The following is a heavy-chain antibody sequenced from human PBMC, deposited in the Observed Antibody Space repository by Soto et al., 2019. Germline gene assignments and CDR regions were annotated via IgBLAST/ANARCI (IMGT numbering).Heavy chain of an antibody. Sequence: QVHLVQSGAEVKKPGASVKVSCQASGHAFTTYGITWVRQAPGQGLEWMGWISAHNGNTNYAQKLQGRVTVTRDTSTSTAYMELRSLRSDDTAVYYCARGRYGDYWGQGALVTVSS. J-gene: IGHJ4*02. CDR1: GHAFTTYG. CDR3: ARGRYGDY. CDR2: ISAHNGNT. V-gene: IGHV1-18*01. D-gene: IGHD1-1*01.